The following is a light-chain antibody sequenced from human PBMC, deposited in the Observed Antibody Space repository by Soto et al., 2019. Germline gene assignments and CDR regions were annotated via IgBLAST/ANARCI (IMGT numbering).Light chain of an antibody. Sequence: QAVVTQEPSLTVSPGETVTLTCGSSSGAVTSGHYSYWFQQKPGQAPRALIYHTSNKHSWTPARFSGSLYGGKAALTLSGAQPEDEAEYYCLLFYSNTGVLGGGTKVTVL. J-gene: IGLJ2*01. CDR1: SGAVTSGHY. CDR2: HTS. V-gene: IGLV7-46*01. CDR3: LLFYSNTGV.